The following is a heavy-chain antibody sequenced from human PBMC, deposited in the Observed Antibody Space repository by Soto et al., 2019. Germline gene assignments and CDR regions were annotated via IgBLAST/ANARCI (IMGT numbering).Heavy chain of an antibody. Sequence: QVHLVESGGGVVQPGRSLRLACAVSGFRFSDYGMHWVRQAPGKGLEWVAVISNDGSKKYYGDSVQGRFTISRDDSKSTVYLQRDSLKPEDTAVYYCAKTRRGYDMFCDGLDVWGQGTTVTVSS. V-gene: IGHV3-30*18. D-gene: IGHD5-12*01. J-gene: IGHJ6*02. CDR3: AKTRRGYDMFCDGLDV. CDR2: ISNDGSKK. CDR1: GFRFSDYG.